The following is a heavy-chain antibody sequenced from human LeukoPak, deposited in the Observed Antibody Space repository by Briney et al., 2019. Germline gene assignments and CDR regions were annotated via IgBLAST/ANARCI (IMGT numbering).Heavy chain of an antibody. D-gene: IGHD2-15*01. Sequence: GGSLRLSCAASGFTFSNYAMSWVRQAPGKGLEWVSAISGSGGITYYADSVKGRFTISRDNSKNTLYLQVNSLRADDTAVYYCAKGGVMVVATHDSWGQGTLVTVSS. CDR1: GFTFSNYA. CDR3: AKGGVMVVATHDS. V-gene: IGHV3-23*01. CDR2: ISGSGGIT. J-gene: IGHJ4*02.